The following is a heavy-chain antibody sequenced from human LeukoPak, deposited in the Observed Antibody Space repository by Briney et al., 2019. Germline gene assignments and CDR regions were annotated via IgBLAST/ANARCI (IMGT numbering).Heavy chain of an antibody. D-gene: IGHD3-16*01. V-gene: IGHV4-59*01. J-gene: IGHJ1*01. CDR3: ARVRGDFETD. CDR2: RYYSGST. CDR1: GGSISSYY. Sequence: SETLSLTCSVSGGSISSYYWTWIRQPPGKGLEWIGYRYYSGSTTYNPSLKSRVTISVDTSRSQFSLKLISVTAADTAIYYCARVRGDFETDWGQGTLVTVSS.